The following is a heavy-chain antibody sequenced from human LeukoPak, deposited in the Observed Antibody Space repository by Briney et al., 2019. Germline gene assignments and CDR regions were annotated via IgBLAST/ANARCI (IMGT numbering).Heavy chain of an antibody. CDR3: AKVGSHGYAYYYYGMDV. V-gene: IGHV3-30*04. CDR1: GFTFSSYA. Sequence: RAGGSLRLSCAASGFTFSSYAMHWVRQAPGKGLEWVAVISYDGSNKYYADSVKGRFTISRDNSKNTLYLQMNSLRAEDTAVYYCAKVGSHGYAYYYYGMDVWGQGTTVTVSS. CDR2: ISYDGSNK. J-gene: IGHJ6*02. D-gene: IGHD5-12*01.